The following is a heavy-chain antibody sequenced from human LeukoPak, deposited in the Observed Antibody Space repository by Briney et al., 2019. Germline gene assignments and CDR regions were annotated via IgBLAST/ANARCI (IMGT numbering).Heavy chain of an antibody. J-gene: IGHJ4*02. Sequence: GGSLRLSCAASGFTFSSHSMNWVRQAPGKGLEWVLSISSSSSYIYYADSVKGRFTISRDNSKNTLYLQMNSLRAEDTAVYYCAKTPSIDFWSGYFDYWGQGTLVTVSS. V-gene: IGHV3-21*04. CDR2: ISSSSSYI. D-gene: IGHD3-3*01. CDR1: GFTFSSHS. CDR3: AKTPSIDFWSGYFDY.